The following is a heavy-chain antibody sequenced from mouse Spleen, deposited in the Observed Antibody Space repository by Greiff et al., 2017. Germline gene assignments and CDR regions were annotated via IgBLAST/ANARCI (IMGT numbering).Heavy chain of an antibody. CDR2: IYPGDGDT. J-gene: IGHJ4*01. CDR3: ARKSNYYAMDY. CDR1: GYAFSSYW. V-gene: IGHV1-80*01. D-gene: IGHD2-5*01. Sequence: QVQLQQSGAELVKPGASVKISCKASGYAFSSYWMNWVKQRPGKGLEWIGQIYPGDGDTNYNGKFKGKATLTADKSSSTAYMQLSSLTSEDSAVYLCARKSNYYAMDYWGQGTSVTVSS.